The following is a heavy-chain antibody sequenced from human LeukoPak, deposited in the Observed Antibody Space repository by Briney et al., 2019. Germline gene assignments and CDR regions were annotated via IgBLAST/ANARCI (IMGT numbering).Heavy chain of an antibody. V-gene: IGHV5-51*01. CDR2: IYPGDSET. Sequence: GESLKISCKGSGYSFTSYWIGWVRQMPGKGLEWMGIIYPGDSETRYSPSFLGQVTFSADKSISTAYLQWSSLQASDTAVYFCATAAAGDYATNYYYYYGLDVWGQGTTVTVSS. D-gene: IGHD4-17*01. J-gene: IGHJ6*02. CDR1: GYSFTSYW. CDR3: ATAAAGDYATNYYYYYGLDV.